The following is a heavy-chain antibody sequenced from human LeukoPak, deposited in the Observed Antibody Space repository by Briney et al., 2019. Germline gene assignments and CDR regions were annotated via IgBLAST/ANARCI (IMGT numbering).Heavy chain of an antibody. V-gene: IGHV4-59*01. CDR2: IYYSGST. CDR3: ARDVLGIAAA. CDR1: GGSISSYY. J-gene: IGHJ5*02. Sequence: SETLSLTCTVSGGSISSYYWSWIRQPPGKGLEWIGYIYYSGSTNYNPSLKSRVTISVDTSRNQFSLKLSSVTAADTAVYYCARDVLGIAAAWGQGTLVTVSS. D-gene: IGHD6-13*01.